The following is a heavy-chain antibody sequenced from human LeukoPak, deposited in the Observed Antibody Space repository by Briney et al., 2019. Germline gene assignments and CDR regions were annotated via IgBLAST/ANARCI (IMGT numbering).Heavy chain of an antibody. CDR1: GFTFREYS. J-gene: IGHJ5*02. Sequence: GGSLRLSCAASGFTFREYSMSWVRQAPGKGLEWVSNIRSNGGDTYYTDSVKGRFTISKDNSKNTLYLQMNSLRAGDTAVYYCAKGGYTTWFDPWGQGTLVTVSS. V-gene: IGHV3-23*01. CDR3: AKGGYTTWFDP. D-gene: IGHD2-15*01. CDR2: IRSNGGDT.